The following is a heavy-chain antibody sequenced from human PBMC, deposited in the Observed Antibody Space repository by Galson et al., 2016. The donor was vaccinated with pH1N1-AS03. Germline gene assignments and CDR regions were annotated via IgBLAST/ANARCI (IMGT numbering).Heavy chain of an antibody. D-gene: IGHD2-2*01. Sequence: SLRLSCAASGFSFNSYAMQWVRQAPGKGLEWVAAISPTGETTPYADSVKGRFIISRDNSKNTLFLEMDSLRAEDTAVYYCAKCDVSCQHSTLDYWGQGTLVTVSS. CDR3: AKCDVSCQHSTLDY. CDR1: GFSFNSYA. V-gene: IGHV3-23*01. CDR2: ISPTGETT. J-gene: IGHJ4*02.